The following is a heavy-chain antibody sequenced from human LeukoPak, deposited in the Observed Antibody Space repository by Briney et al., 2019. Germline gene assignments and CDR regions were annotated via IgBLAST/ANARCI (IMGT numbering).Heavy chain of an antibody. Sequence: PGGSLRLSCAASGFTFSSYSMNWVRQAPGKGLEWVSSISSSSSYIYYADSVKGRFTISRDNAKNSLYLQMNSLRAEDTAVYYCARDIYPYSGYLPPLDYWGQGTLVTVSS. CDR3: ARDIYPYSGYLPPLDY. J-gene: IGHJ4*02. CDR1: GFTFSSYS. V-gene: IGHV3-21*01. CDR2: ISSSSSYI. D-gene: IGHD5-12*01.